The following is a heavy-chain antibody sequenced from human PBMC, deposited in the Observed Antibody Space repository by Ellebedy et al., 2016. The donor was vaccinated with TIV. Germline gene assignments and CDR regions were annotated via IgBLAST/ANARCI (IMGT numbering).Heavy chain of an antibody. D-gene: IGHD6-13*01. Sequence: GGSLRLSXAASGFTFSRYSMIWVRQAPGKGLEWVSSISSSSSYIYYADSVKGRFTISRDNAKNSLYLQMNSLRAEDTAVYYCARDLVQQLVRYFDYWGQGTLVTVSS. CDR1: GFTFSRYS. V-gene: IGHV3-21*04. CDR3: ARDLVQQLVRYFDY. J-gene: IGHJ4*02. CDR2: ISSSSSYI.